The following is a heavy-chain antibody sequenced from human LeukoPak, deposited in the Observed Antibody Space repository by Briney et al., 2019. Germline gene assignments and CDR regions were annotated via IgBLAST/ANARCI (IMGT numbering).Heavy chain of an antibody. J-gene: IGHJ6*02. CDR3: ARHGPPYCSSTSCYDYYGMDV. CDR1: GGSISSGSYY. CDR2: IYTSGST. Sequence: TLSLTCTVSGGSISSGSYYWSWIRQPAGKGLEWIGRIYTSGSTNYNPSLKSRVTISVDTSKNQFSLKLSSVTAADTAVYYCARHGPPYCSSTSCYDYYGMDVWGQGTTVTVSS. V-gene: IGHV4-61*02. D-gene: IGHD2-2*01.